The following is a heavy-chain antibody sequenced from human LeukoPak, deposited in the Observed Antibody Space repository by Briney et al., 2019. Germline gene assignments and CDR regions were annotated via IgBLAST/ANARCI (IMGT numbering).Heavy chain of an antibody. J-gene: IGHJ4*02. D-gene: IGHD4-17*01. Sequence: SETLSLTCSVSTDSISSGNYYWGWVRQSPGQGLEWIGSIVSGGSTYHNPSFKSRVTMSIDTSKNQFSLKLSFVTAADTAIYYCVSDYGNFVQGNWGQGTLVTVSS. V-gene: IGHV4-39*01. CDR2: IVSGGST. CDR3: VSDYGNFVQGN. CDR1: TDSISSGNYY.